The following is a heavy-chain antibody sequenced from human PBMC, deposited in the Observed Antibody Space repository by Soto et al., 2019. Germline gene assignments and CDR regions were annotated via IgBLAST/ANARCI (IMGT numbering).Heavy chain of an antibody. CDR1: GGSISSSNW. CDR3: ASDYMVRGVMRWFDP. J-gene: IGHJ5*02. V-gene: IGHV4-4*02. CDR2: IYHSGST. Sequence: SETLSLTCAVSGGSISSSNWWSWVRQPPGKGLEWIGEIYHSGSTNYNPSLKSRVTISVDKSKNQFSLKLSSVTAADTAVYYYASDYMVRGVMRWFDPWGQGTLVTVSA. D-gene: IGHD3-10*01.